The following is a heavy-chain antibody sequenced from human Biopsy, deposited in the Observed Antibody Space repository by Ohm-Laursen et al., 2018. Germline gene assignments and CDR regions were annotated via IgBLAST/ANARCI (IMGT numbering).Heavy chain of an antibody. D-gene: IGHD2-21*01. CDR2: VSHNGGT. V-gene: IGHV4-34*01. CDR1: GGSFSNDH. CDR3: ARGKRGPVAIPRDNPNRIRGWFDP. J-gene: IGHJ5*02. Sequence: GTLSLTCAVYGGSFSNDHWTWIRQSPGKGLEWIGEVSHNGGTNYNPSLKARVSISMDTSKNQFSLNLTSVTAADTALYYCARGKRGPVAIPRDNPNRIRGWFDPWGPGTLVTVSS.